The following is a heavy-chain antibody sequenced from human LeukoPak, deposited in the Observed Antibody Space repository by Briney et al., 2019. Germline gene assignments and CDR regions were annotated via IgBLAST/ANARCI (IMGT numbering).Heavy chain of an antibody. V-gene: IGHV1-69*01. Sequence: APDHEIKWMGGIIPIFGTANYAQKFQGRVTITADESTSTAYMELSSLRSEDTAVYYCARRPTLTGYYGGYYFDYWGQGTLVTVSS. CDR2: IIPIFGTA. D-gene: IGHD3-9*01. J-gene: IGHJ4*02. CDR3: ARRPTLTGYYGGYYFDY.